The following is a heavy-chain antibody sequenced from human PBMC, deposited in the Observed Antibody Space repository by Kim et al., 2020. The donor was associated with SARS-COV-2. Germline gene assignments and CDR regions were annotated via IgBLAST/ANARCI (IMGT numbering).Heavy chain of an antibody. V-gene: IGHV4-34*01. Sequence: SETLSLTCAVYGGSFSGYYWSWIRQPPGKGLEWIGEINHSGSTNYNPSLKSRVTISVDTSKNQFSLKLSSVTAADTAVYYCARVSSITMIVVGWGQGTLVTVSS. D-gene: IGHD3-22*01. CDR3: ARVSSITMIVVG. CDR2: INHSGST. J-gene: IGHJ4*02. CDR1: GGSFSGYY.